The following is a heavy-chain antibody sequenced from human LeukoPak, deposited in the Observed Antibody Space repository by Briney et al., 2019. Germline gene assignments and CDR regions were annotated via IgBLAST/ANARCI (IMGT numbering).Heavy chain of an antibody. CDR3: ARRAGGYSHPYDY. CDR1: GFTFSNYV. D-gene: IGHD4-23*01. CDR2: TSYDGSNK. V-gene: IGHV3-30*03. Sequence: PGRSLRLSCAASGFTFSNYVMHWVRQAPGKGLEWVAATSYDGSNKDYADSVKGRFTISRANSKNTLYLQMNSLRAEDTAVYYCARRAGGYSHPYDYWGQGTLVTVSS. J-gene: IGHJ4*02.